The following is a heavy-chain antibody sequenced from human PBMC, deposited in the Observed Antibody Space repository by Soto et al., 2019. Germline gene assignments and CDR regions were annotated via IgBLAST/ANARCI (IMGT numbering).Heavy chain of an antibody. CDR3: ARVQQQLGNYYYYYGMDV. J-gene: IGHJ6*02. V-gene: IGHV1-46*01. CDR1: GYTFTSYY. D-gene: IGHD6-13*01. CDR2: INPSGGST. Sequence: ASVKFSCKASGYTFTSYYMHWVRQAPGQGLEWMGIINPSGGSTSYAQKFQGRVTMTRDTSTSTVYMELSSLRSEDTAVYYCARVQQQLGNYYYYYGMDVWGQGTTVTVSS.